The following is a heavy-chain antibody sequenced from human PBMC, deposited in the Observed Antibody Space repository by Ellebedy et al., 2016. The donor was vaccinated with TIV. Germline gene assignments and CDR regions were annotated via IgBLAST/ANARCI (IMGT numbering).Heavy chain of an antibody. V-gene: IGHV3-7*03. Sequence: GESLKISXAASGFTFSVYWMNWVRQAPGKGLEWVAKIKQDGSEMYHVDSVKGRFTISRDNARNSLYLQMNSLRREDTALYYCAKDPGTTFTGTAPYYFDYWGQGTLVTVSS. D-gene: IGHD1-14*01. CDR1: GFTFSVYW. J-gene: IGHJ4*02. CDR2: IKQDGSEM. CDR3: AKDPGTTFTGTAPYYFDY.